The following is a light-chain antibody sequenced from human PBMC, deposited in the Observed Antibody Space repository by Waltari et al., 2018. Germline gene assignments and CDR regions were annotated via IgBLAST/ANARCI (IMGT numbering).Light chain of an antibody. CDR1: QSVSRT. CDR3: QHYVRLPAT. Sequence: EIVLTQSPGTLSLSPGERATLSCRARQSVSRTLAWYQQKPGQAPKLLIYGASIRATGIPDRFAGSGSGTDFSLTISSLGPEDFAIYFCQHYVRLPATFGQGTKVEIK. V-gene: IGKV3-20*01. CDR2: GAS. J-gene: IGKJ1*01.